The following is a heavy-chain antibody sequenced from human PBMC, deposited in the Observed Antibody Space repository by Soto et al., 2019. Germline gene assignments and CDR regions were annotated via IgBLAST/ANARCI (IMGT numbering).Heavy chain of an antibody. V-gene: IGHV4-34*01. Sequence: QVHLQQWGAGLLKPSETLSLTCAVYGESFIGYYWTWFRQSPGKGLEWIGEINHGGSTNYNPSLKSRVTIAIDTSKNQFSLKLTSVTAADTSVYYCARTDIVTTNWFDPWGQGTLATVSS. J-gene: IGHJ5*02. CDR2: INHGGST. CDR3: ARTDIVTTNWFDP. CDR1: GESFIGYY. D-gene: IGHD5-12*01.